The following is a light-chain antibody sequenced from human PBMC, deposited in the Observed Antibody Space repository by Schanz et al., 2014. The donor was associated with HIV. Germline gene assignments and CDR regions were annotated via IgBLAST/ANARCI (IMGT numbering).Light chain of an antibody. CDR3: CSYAGSYTWV. CDR1: SSDVGSYNL. J-gene: IGLJ3*02. CDR2: EGS. V-gene: IGLV2-23*01. Sequence: QSALTQPASVSGSPGQSITISCPGPSSDVGSYNLVSWYQQHPGKAPKLMIYEGSKRPSGVPDRFSGSKSGNTASLTVSGLQADDEAVYYCCSYAGSYTWVFGGGTKLTVL.